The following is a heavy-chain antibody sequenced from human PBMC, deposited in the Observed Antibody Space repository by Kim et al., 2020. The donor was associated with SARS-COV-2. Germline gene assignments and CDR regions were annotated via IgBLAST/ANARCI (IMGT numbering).Heavy chain of an antibody. CDR3: AKDGAAVYDYIWGSYRSYYYYGMDV. J-gene: IGHJ6*02. D-gene: IGHD3-16*02. Sequence: EGRDKYYAASVKGRLPIARDNSKNTLYLQMNSLRAEDTAVYYCAKDGAAVYDYIWGSYRSYYYYGMDVWGQGTTVTVSS. CDR2: EGRDK. V-gene: IGHV3-33*06.